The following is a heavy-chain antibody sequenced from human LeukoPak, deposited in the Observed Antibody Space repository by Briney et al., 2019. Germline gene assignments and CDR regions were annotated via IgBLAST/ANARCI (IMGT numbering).Heavy chain of an antibody. D-gene: IGHD3-10*01. CDR1: GFTFSSYG. CDR2: ISYDGSNK. CDR3: VGLWFGELFYFDY. J-gene: IGHJ4*02. V-gene: IGHV3-30*03. Sequence: GRSLRLSCAASGFTFSSYGMHWVRQAPGKGLEGVAVISYDGSNKYYADSVKGRFTISRDNSKNTLYLQMNSLRAEDTAVYYCVGLWFGELFYFDYWGQGTLVTVSS.